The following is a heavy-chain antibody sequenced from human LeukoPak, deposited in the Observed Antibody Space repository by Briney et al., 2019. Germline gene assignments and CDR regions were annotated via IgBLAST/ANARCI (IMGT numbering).Heavy chain of an antibody. Sequence: ASVKVSCKASGYTFTGYYMHWVRQAPGQGLEWMGWINPNSGGTNYAQKFQGRVTMTRDTSISTAYMELSRLRSDDTAVYYCARVEGVPTPPYYSDYWGQGTLVTVSS. CDR3: ARVEGVPTPPYYSDY. D-gene: IGHD2-8*01. V-gene: IGHV1-2*02. CDR2: INPNSGGT. J-gene: IGHJ4*02. CDR1: GYTFTGYY.